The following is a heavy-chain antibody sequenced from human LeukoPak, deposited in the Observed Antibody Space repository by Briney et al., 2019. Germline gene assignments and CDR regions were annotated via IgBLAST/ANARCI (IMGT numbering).Heavy chain of an antibody. CDR1: GYTFSSYG. CDR2: ISAYNGNT. D-gene: IGHD2-2*01. V-gene: IGHV1-18*01. Sequence: GASVTVSCTASGYTFSSYGMSWVRQAPGQGLEWMGWISAYNGNTNYAKKLQGRVTMTTDTSTSTAYMELRSLRSDDTAVYYCARNDFPSDGYCSSTSCWFPFDYWGQGTLVTVSS. CDR3: ARNDFPSDGYCSSTSCWFPFDY. J-gene: IGHJ4*02.